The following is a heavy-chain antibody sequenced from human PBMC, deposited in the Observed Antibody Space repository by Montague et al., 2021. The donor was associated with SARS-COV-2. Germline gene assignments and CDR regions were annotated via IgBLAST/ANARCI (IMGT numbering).Heavy chain of an antibody. Sequence: SETLSLTCAVYDGSFSDYSWTWIRQPPGKGLEWIGEINHRGSTNYNPSLRSRVTISVDTSKNQFSLKMTSVTAADTAVYYCARGRQHINMVVVVVTGGEYGFDFWGQGTMVAVSS. CDR1: DGSFSDYS. J-gene: IGHJ4*01. D-gene: IGHD3-22*01. CDR2: INHRGST. V-gene: IGHV4-34*01. CDR3: ARGRQHINMVVVVVTGGEYGFDF.